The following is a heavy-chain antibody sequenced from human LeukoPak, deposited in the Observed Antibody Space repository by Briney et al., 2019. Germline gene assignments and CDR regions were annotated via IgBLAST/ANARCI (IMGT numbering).Heavy chain of an antibody. CDR3: TSHAAFDP. J-gene: IGHJ5*02. CDR2: IKSKNVGGTT. CDR1: GFTFNNAW. V-gene: IGHV3-15*01. Sequence: GGSLRLSCAASGFTFNNAWMNWVRQAPGKGLEWVGRIKSKNVGGTTDYAAPVKGRFTISRDDSKNTVYLQMNSLKIEDTAVYYCTSHAAFDPWGQGTLVAVSS.